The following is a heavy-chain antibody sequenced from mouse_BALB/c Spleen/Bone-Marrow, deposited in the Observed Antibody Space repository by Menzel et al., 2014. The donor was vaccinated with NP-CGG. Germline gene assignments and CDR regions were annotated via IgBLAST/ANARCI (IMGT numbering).Heavy chain of an antibody. D-gene: IGHD3-3*01. CDR2: IFPLNGDI. Sequence: VQLKHSGPELVKPGASVKISCKASGYTFTDYNIHWVKQSQGMSLEWIGYIFPLNGDIGYNQKFKIKATLTVDNSSNTAYMEFRSLTSEDSAVYYCVRGGPWFVYWGQGTLVTVSA. J-gene: IGHJ3*01. V-gene: IGHV1S29*02. CDR3: VRGGPWFVY. CDR1: GYTFTDYN.